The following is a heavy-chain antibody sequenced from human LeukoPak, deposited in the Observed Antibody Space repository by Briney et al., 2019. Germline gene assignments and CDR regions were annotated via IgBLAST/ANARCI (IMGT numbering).Heavy chain of an antibody. CDR1: GFTFTSYA. CDR3: ATHKYGLDY. V-gene: IGHV3-23*01. Sequence: GGSLRLSCAASGFTFTSYAMNWVRQAPGKGLEWVSTISGSGSSTYYVDSVKGRFTISRDNSKNTLYLQMNSLRAEDTAEYYCATHKYGLDYWGQGTLVTVSS. J-gene: IGHJ4*02. D-gene: IGHD2/OR15-2a*01. CDR2: ISGSGSST.